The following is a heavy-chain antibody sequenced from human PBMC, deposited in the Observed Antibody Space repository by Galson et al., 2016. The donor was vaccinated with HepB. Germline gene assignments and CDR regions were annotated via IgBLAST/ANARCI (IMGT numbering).Heavy chain of an antibody. D-gene: IGHD4-11*01. V-gene: IGHV3-23*01. Sequence: SLRLSCATSGFSFSNYFMAWVRQGPGKGLEYVSSISTGGVPYYIGSVKGRFTISRDNSKSTLYLQMDNLRSEDTAVYYCAQEASTRIPVTEVMWRWFDPWGQGTRVTVSS. CDR3: AQEASTRIPVTEVMWRWFDP. CDR1: GFSFSNYF. J-gene: IGHJ5*02. CDR2: ISTGGVP.